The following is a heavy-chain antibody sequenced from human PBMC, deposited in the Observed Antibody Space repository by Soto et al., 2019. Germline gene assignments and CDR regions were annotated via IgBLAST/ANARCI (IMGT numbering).Heavy chain of an antibody. CDR1: GFTFSSYA. V-gene: IGHV3-30-3*01. J-gene: IGHJ6*01. D-gene: IGHD6-13*01. CDR2: ISYDGSNK. Sequence: QVQLVESGGGVVQPGRSLRLSCAASGFTFSSYAMHWVRQAPGKGLEWVAVISYDGSNKYYADSVKGRFTISRDNSKNTLYLQMNSLRAEDTAVYYCAREGKAAAGPEDYYYGMDVW. CDR3: AREGKAAAGPEDYYYGMDV.